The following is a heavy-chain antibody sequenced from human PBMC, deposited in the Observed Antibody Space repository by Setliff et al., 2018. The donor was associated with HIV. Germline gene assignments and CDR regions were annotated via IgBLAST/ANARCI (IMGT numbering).Heavy chain of an antibody. CDR1: GFTFNTYA. V-gene: IGHV3-21*01. D-gene: IGHD3-22*01. CDR2: ISSSGNRT. J-gene: IGHJ4*02. Sequence: PGGSLRLSCAASGFTFNTYAMNWVRQAPGKGLEWVAVISSSGNRTYYADSVKGRVTISRDNAKNSLYLQMNSLRAEDTAVYYCARDGAYYYDSSGYYHYYFDYWGQGTLVTVSS. CDR3: ARDGAYYYDSSGYYHYYFDY.